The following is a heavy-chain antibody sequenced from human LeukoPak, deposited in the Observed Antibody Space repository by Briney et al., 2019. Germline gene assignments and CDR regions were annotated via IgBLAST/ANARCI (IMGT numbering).Heavy chain of an antibody. CDR2: TYYRSKWYN. CDR3: ARDSSYNWNYGYYYYYMDV. J-gene: IGHJ6*03. CDR1: GDSVSSNSAA. D-gene: IGHD1-7*01. V-gene: IGHV6-1*01. Sequence: SQTLSLTCAISGDSVSSNSAAWNWIRQSPSRGLEWLGRTYYRSKWYNDYAVSVKSRITINPDTSKNQFSLQLNSVTPEDTAVYYCARDSSYNWNYGYYYYYMDVWGKGTTVTVSS.